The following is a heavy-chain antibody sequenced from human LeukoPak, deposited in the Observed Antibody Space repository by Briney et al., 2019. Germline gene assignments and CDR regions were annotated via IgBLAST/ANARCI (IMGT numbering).Heavy chain of an antibody. D-gene: IGHD6-13*01. Sequence: ASVKVSCKASGGTFSSYAISWVRRAPGQGLEWMGGIIPIFGTANYAQKLQGRVTMTTDTSTSTAYMELRSLRSDDTAVYYCARYSGHGSSWRWGQGTLVTVSS. CDR1: GGTFSSYA. J-gene: IGHJ4*02. CDR3: ARYSGHGSSWR. V-gene: IGHV1-69*05. CDR2: IIPIFGTA.